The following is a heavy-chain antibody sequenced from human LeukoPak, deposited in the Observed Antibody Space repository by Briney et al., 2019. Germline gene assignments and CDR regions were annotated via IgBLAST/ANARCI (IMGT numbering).Heavy chain of an antibody. CDR1: GGSISSGDYY. D-gene: IGHD3-3*01. CDR3: ARGKMTIFGVVIPDFDY. CDR2: IYYSGST. J-gene: IGHJ4*02. V-gene: IGHV4-30-4*01. Sequence: SETLSLTCTVSGGSISSGDYYWSWIRQPPGKGLEWIGYIYYSGSTYYNPSLKSRVTISVDTSKNQSSLKLSSVTAADTAVYYCARGKMTIFGVVIPDFDYWGQGTLVTVSS.